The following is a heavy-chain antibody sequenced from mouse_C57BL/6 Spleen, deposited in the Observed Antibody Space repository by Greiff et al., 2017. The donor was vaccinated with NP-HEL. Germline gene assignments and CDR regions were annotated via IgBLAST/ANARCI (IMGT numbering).Heavy chain of an antibody. CDR3: ARGSSSWYFDV. D-gene: IGHD1-1*01. CDR2: ISSGGSYT. V-gene: IGHV5-6*02. Sequence: EVKLVESGGDLVKPGGSLKLSCAASGFTFSSYGMSWVRQTPDKRLEWVATISSGGSYTYYPDSVKGRFTISRDNAKNTLYLQMSSLKSEDTAMYYCARGSSSWYFDVWGTGTTVTVSS. CDR1: GFTFSSYG. J-gene: IGHJ1*03.